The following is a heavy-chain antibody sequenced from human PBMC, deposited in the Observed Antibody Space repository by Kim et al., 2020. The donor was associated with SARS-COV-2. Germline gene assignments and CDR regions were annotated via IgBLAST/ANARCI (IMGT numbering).Heavy chain of an antibody. Sequence: DSVKGRFTISRDNSKNTLYLQMNSLRAEDTAVYYCAKDGSGSYYPHSYDYWGQGTLVTVSS. CDR3: AKDGSGSYYPHSYDY. J-gene: IGHJ4*02. V-gene: IGHV3-23*01. D-gene: IGHD3-10*01.